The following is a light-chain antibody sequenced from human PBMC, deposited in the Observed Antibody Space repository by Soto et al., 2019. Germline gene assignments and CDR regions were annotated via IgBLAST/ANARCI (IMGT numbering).Light chain of an antibody. V-gene: IGLV1-40*01. Sequence: QSVLTQPPSLSGAPGQRVTISCTGSRSNIGAGYDVHWYQHLPGTAPKVLIFDNSNRPSGVPDRFSGSKSGTSASLAITGLQAEDEGVYYCHSYEVSLRGPAFGGGTKLTVL. J-gene: IGLJ2*01. CDR3: HSYEVSLRGPA. CDR1: RSNIGAGYD. CDR2: DNS.